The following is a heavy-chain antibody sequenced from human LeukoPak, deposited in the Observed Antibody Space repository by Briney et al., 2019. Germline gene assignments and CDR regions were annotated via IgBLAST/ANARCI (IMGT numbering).Heavy chain of an antibody. Sequence: GGSLRLSCAASGFTFSSYRMNWVRQAPGKGLEWVSSISSSSSYINYADSVKGRFTISRDNAENTLYLQMNSLRADDTAVYYCARAYDFWSGSGYYDNWGQGTQVTVSS. D-gene: IGHD3-3*01. J-gene: IGHJ4*02. CDR1: GFTFSSYR. V-gene: IGHV3-21*01. CDR3: ARAYDFWSGSGYYDN. CDR2: ISSSSSYI.